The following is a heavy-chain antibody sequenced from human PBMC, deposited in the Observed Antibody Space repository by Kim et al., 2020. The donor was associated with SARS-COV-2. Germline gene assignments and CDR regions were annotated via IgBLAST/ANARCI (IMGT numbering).Heavy chain of an antibody. J-gene: IGHJ4*02. D-gene: IGHD4-17*01. V-gene: IGHV1-2*02. Sequence: AQKFKGRVTMTRDTSISTAYMELSRLRSDDTAVYYCARVYYGDYEAEFDYWGQGTLVTVSS. CDR3: ARVYYGDYEAEFDY.